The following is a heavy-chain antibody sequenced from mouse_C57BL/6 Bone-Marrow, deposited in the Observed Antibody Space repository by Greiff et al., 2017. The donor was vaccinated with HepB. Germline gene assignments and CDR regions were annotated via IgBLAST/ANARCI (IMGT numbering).Heavy chain of an antibody. CDR3: ARRLLCDY. J-gene: IGHJ2*01. Sequence: VQLKQSGPVLVKPGASVKMSCKASGYTFTDYYMNWVKQSHGKSLEWIGVINPYNGGTSYNQKFKGKATLTVDKSSSTAYMELNSLTSEDSAVYYCARRLLCDYWGQGTTLTVSS. CDR2: INPYNGGT. CDR1: GYTFTDYY. D-gene: IGHD2-1*01. V-gene: IGHV1-19*01.